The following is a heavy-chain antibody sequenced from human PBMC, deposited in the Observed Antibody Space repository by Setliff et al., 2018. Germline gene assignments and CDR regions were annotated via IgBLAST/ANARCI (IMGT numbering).Heavy chain of an antibody. J-gene: IGHJ6*03. V-gene: IGHV1-46*01. CDR1: GYTFTTYY. Sequence: ASVKVSCKASGYTFTTYYMHWVRQAPGQGLEWMGVINPIDGSTTYAQKFQGRVKMTRDTSTNTVYMQLSSLRSEDTAVYYCARVKVIVGATPRTYYMDVWGKGTTVTVSS. CDR2: INPIDGST. D-gene: IGHD1-26*01. CDR3: ARVKVIVGATPRTYYMDV.